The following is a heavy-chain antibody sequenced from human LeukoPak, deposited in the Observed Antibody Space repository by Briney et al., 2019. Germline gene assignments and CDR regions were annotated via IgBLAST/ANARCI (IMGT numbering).Heavy chain of an antibody. CDR1: GYTFTGYY. CDR3: AREFRRIAAAGDRIDY. V-gene: IGHV1-2*06. Sequence: ASVKVSCKASGYTFTGYYMHWVRQAPGQGLEWMGRINPNSGGTNYAQKFQGRVTMTRDTSISTAYMELSRLRSDDTAVYSCAREFRRIAAAGDRIDYWGQGTLVTVSS. J-gene: IGHJ4*02. CDR2: INPNSGGT. D-gene: IGHD6-13*01.